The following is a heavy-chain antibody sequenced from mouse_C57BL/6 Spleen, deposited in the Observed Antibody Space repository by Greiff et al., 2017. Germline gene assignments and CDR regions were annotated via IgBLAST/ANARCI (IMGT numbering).Heavy chain of an antibody. Sequence: EVKLVESGGDLVKPGGSLKLSCAASGFTFSSYGMSWVRQTPDKRLEWVATISSGGSYTYYPDSVKGRFTISRDNAKNTLYLQMSSLKSEDTAMYYCARSLYYSNYGFAYWGQGTLVTVSA. J-gene: IGHJ3*01. CDR1: GFTFSSYG. V-gene: IGHV5-6*01. CDR2: ISSGGSYT. CDR3: ARSLYYSNYGFAY. D-gene: IGHD2-5*01.